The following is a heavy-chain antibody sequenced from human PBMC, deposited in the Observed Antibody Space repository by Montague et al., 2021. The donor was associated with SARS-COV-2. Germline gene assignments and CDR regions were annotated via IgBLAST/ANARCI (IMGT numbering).Heavy chain of an antibody. CDR1: GFSLSTSEVG. Sequence: VKPTQTLTLTCAFSGFSLSTSEVGVGWIRQPPGKAPEFLALIYGDDDNRYKPFLKSRLTITKVTSKNQVVLTMTNVDPVDTATYYCAHFGILRYFDPWGQGTLVTVSS. CDR2: IYGDDDN. J-gene: IGHJ5*02. CDR3: AHFGILRYFDP. D-gene: IGHD3-9*01. V-gene: IGHV2-5*02.